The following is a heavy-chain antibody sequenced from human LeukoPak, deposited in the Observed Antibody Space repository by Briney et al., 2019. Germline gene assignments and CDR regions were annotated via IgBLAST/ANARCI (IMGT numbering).Heavy chain of an antibody. D-gene: IGHD5-18*01. J-gene: IGHJ4*02. Sequence: ASVKVSCKASGYTFTGCYMHWVRQAPGQGLEWMGRIDPNSGGTNYAQKFQGRVTMTRDTSISTAYMELSRLRSDDTAVYYCARESPWIQLWLYDYWGQGTLVTVSS. CDR3: ARESPWIQLWLYDY. CDR2: IDPNSGGT. V-gene: IGHV1-2*06. CDR1: GYTFTGCY.